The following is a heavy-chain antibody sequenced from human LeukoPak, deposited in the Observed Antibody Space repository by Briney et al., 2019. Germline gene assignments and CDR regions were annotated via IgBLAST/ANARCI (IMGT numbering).Heavy chain of an antibody. V-gene: IGHV3-30*02. Sequence: GGSLRLSCAASGFTFSNAWMSWVRQAPGKGLEWVAFIRYDGSNKYYADSVKGRFTISRDNSKNTLYLQMNSLRAEDTAVYYCAKDGNGVGVGYFDYWGQGTLVTVSS. CDR1: GFTFSNAW. D-gene: IGHD3-3*01. CDR2: IRYDGSNK. J-gene: IGHJ4*02. CDR3: AKDGNGVGVGYFDY.